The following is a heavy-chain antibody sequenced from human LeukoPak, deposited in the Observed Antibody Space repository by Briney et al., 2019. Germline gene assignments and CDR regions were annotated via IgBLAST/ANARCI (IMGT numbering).Heavy chain of an antibody. Sequence: GGSLRLSCAASGFTFSSYAMHWVRQAPGKGLEWVAVISYDGSNKYYADSVKGRFTISRDNSKNTLYLQMNSLRAEDTAVYYCAREVEYQLLEGIRFDPWGQGTLVTVSS. J-gene: IGHJ5*02. CDR3: AREVEYQLLEGIRFDP. CDR1: GFTFSSYA. D-gene: IGHD2-2*01. CDR2: ISYDGSNK. V-gene: IGHV3-30-3*01.